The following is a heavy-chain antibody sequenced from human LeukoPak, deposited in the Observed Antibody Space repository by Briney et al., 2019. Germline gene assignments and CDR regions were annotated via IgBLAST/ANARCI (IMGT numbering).Heavy chain of an antibody. D-gene: IGHD6-19*01. CDR1: GFTFSSYS. CDR2: ISSSSNYI. Sequence: GGSLRLSCAASGFTFSSYSMNWVRQAPGKGLEWVSSISSSSNYIYYADSVKGRFTISRDNAKNSLYLQMNSLRAEDTAVYYCARPGCSSGWRGQVGYWGQGTLVTVSS. CDR3: ARPGCSSGWRGQVGY. J-gene: IGHJ4*02. V-gene: IGHV3-21*01.